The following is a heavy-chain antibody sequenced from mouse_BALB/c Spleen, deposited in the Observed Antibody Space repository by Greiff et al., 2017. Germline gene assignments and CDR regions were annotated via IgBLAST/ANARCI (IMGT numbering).Heavy chain of an antibody. J-gene: IGHJ2*01. V-gene: IGHV5-4*02. CDR2: ISDGGSYT. CDR3: ARGGYDVYYFDY. CDR1: GFTFSDYY. Sequence: DVHLVESGGGLVKPGGSLKLSCAASGFTFSDYYMYWVRQTPEKRLEWVATISDGGSYTYYPDSVKGRFTISRDNAKNNLYLQMSSLKSEDTAMYYCARGGYDVYYFDYWGQGTTLTVSS. D-gene: IGHD2-14*01.